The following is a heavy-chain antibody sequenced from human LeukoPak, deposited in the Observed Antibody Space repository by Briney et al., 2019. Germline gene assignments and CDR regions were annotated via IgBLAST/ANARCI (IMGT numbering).Heavy chain of an antibody. V-gene: IGHV1-2*02. D-gene: IGHD3-10*01. CDR3: ATGSGTYSPDY. Sequence: ASVKVSCKASGYTFTGQYLHWVRQAPGQGLEWMGWITPNSGGKNYAQKFQGRVTMTRDTSISTAYMELSRLTSDDTALYYCATGSGTYSPDYWGQGTLVTVSS. CDR2: ITPNSGGK. J-gene: IGHJ4*02. CDR1: GYTFTGQY.